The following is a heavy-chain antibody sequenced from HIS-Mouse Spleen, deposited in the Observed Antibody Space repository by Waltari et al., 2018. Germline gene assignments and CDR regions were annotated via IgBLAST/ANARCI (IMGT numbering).Heavy chain of an antibody. D-gene: IGHD2-21*02. J-gene: IGHJ4*02. V-gene: IGHV4-39*07. Sequence: QLQLQESGPGLVTPSETLSLTYTVSGGSIRRRSYYWVWLRQPPATGLEWIGSIYYSGRTYYNPSLKSRVTISVDTSKNQFSRKLSSVTAADTAVYYCARDGGRIVVVTAIPYYFDYWGQGTLVTVSS. CDR1: GGSIRRRSYY. CDR2: IYYSGRT. CDR3: ARDGGRIVVVTAIPYYFDY.